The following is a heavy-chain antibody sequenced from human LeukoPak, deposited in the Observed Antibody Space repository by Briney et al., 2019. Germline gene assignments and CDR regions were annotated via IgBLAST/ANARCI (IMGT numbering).Heavy chain of an antibody. CDR1: GGSFSGHY. CDR2: INHSGST. V-gene: IGHV4-34*01. D-gene: IGHD3-10*01. CDR3: ARPRYGSGSLDS. J-gene: IGHJ4*02. Sequence: PSETLSLTCAVYGGSFSGHYWTWICQPPGMGLEWIGEINHSGSTTYNPSLNTRVTISVDTSKNQVSLKLSSVTAADTAVYYCARPRYGSGSLDSWGQGTLVTVSS.